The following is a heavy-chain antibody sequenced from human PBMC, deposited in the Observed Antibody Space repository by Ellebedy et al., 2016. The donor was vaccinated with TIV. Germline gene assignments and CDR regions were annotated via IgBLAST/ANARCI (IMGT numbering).Heavy chain of an antibody. D-gene: IGHD5-12*01. CDR1: GFTFSNFW. V-gene: IGHV3-74*01. CDR3: ARGYGGYDY. Sequence: GESLKISCAASGFTFSNFWIHWVRQAPGKGLVWVSRINSDGSSTSYADSVKGRFTISRDNAKNTLYLQMNSLRAEDTAVYYCARGYGGYDYWGQGTLVTVSS. CDR2: INSDGSST. J-gene: IGHJ4*02.